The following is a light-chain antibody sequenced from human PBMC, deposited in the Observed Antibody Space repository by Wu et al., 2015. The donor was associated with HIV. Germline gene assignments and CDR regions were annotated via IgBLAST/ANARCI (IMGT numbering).Light chain of an antibody. CDR2: GAS. CDR3: QQYYSTPSLT. V-gene: IGKV1-NL1*01. Sequence: DIQMTQSPSSLSASVGDRVTITCRASQGISNSLAWYQQKPGKAPKLLLYGASRLESGVPSRFSGSGSGTDYTLSISSLQPEDFATYYCQQYYSTPSLTFGGGTKVEIK. J-gene: IGKJ4*01. CDR1: QGISNS.